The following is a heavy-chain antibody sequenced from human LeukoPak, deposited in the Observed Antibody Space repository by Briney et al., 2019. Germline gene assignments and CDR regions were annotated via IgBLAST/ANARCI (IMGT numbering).Heavy chain of an antibody. CDR2: IYSGGST. J-gene: IGHJ4*02. CDR1: GFTVSSNY. V-gene: IGHV3-53*01. CDR3: ARDRGGKSALDY. Sequence: GGSLRLSCAASGFTVSSNYMSWVRQAPGKGLEWVSVIYSGGSTYYADSVKGRSTISRDNSKNTLYLQMNSLRAEDTAVYYCARDRGGKSALDYWGQGTLVTVSS. D-gene: IGHD4-23*01.